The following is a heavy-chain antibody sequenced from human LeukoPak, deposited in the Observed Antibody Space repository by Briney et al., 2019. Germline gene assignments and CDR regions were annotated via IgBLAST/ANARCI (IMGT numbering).Heavy chain of an antibody. CDR3: ARRGDVRGSWGFDY. Sequence: PGGSLSLSCAASGFSFSSYAMSWVRQAPGKGLEWVSTISGSGGTYYADSVKGRFTISRDSSKNTLFLQMNSLRAEDTAVYYCARRGDVRGSWGFDYWCQGTLVTVSS. D-gene: IGHD3-10*02. V-gene: IGHV3-23*01. CDR2: ISGSGGT. J-gene: IGHJ4*02. CDR1: GFSFSSYA.